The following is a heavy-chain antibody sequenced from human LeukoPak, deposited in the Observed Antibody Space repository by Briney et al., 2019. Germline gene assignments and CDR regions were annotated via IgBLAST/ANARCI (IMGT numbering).Heavy chain of an antibody. D-gene: IGHD6-13*01. J-gene: IGHJ5*02. CDR3: ARATGEAAAADFDP. V-gene: IGHV4-31*03. Sequence: SQTLSLTCTVSGGSISSGGYYWGWIRQHPGKGLEWIGFIYYSGSTYYNPSLKSRVTISIDTSKNQFSLKLSSVTAADTAVYYCARATGEAAAADFDPWGQGTLVTVSS. CDR2: IYYSGST. CDR1: GGSISSGGYY.